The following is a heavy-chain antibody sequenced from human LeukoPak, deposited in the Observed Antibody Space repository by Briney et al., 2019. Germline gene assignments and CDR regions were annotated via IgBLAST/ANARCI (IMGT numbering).Heavy chain of an antibody. CDR3: ARTTVTTESDWFDP. CDR2: IYYSGST. J-gene: IGHJ5*02. Sequence: PSETLSLTCAVSGGSISSNSYYWGWIRQPPGKGLEWIGSIYYSGSTCYNPSLKSRVTISVDTSKNQFSLKLSSVTAADTAVYYCARTTVTTESDWFDPWGQGTLVTVSS. CDR1: GGSISSNSYY. D-gene: IGHD4-17*01. V-gene: IGHV4-39*01.